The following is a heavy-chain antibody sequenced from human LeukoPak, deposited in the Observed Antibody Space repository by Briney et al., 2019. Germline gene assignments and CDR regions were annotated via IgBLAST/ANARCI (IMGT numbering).Heavy chain of an antibody. D-gene: IGHD3-10*01. CDR3: ARAQRRGDAFDI. J-gene: IGHJ3*02. Sequence: HSGGSLRLSCAASGFTFSSYEMNWVRQAPGTGLEWVAYISSSGSTIYYADSVKGRLSISRDNAKNSLYLQMNSLKAEDTAVYYCARAQRRGDAFDIWRQGTMVTVSS. CDR1: GFTFSSYE. CDR2: ISSSGSTI. V-gene: IGHV3-48*03.